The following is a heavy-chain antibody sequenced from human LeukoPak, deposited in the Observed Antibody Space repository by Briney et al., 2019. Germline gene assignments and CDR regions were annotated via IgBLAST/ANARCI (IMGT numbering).Heavy chain of an antibody. J-gene: IGHJ4*02. CDR1: GFTFSSYA. Sequence: PGGSLRLSCAASGFTFSSYAMSGVGQAPGKGVEGVSAISGSGGSTYYADAVKGRFTITRDNNKNTLYLQMNSLTAEDTAAYYCAKGGMRYYFDYWGQGTLVTVSS. D-gene: IGHD3-16*01. CDR2: ISGSGGST. CDR3: AKGGMRYYFDY. V-gene: IGHV3-23*01.